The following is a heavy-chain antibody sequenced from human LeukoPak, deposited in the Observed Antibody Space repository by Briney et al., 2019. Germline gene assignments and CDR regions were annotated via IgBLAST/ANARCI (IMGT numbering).Heavy chain of an antibody. CDR1: GYTFTSYG. CDR3: ARERSSFPYYYYYGMDV. CDR2: ISAYSGNT. V-gene: IGHV1-18*01. Sequence: ASVKVSCKASGYTFTSYGISWVRQAPGQGLEWMGWISAYSGNTNYAQKLQGRVTMTTDTSTSTAYMELRSLRSDDTAVYYCARERSSFPYYYYYGMDVWGQGTTVTVSS. D-gene: IGHD6-13*01. J-gene: IGHJ6*02.